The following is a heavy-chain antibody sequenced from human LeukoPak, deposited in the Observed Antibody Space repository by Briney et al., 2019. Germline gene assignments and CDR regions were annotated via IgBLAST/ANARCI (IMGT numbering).Heavy chain of an antibody. V-gene: IGHV3-30*03. J-gene: IGHJ4*02. CDR2: ISYDGSNK. Sequence: GGSLRLSCAASGFTFSSYGMNWVRQAPGKGLEWVAVISYDGSNKYYADSVKGRFTISRDNSKNTLFVQMSSLRAEDTAVYYCARALGIVLMADPTRTPHDYWGQGTLVTVSS. CDR1: GFTFSSYG. CDR3: ARALGIVLMADPTRTPHDY. D-gene: IGHD2-8*01.